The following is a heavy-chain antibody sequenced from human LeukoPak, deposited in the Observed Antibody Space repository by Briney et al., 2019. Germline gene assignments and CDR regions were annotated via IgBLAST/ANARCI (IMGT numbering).Heavy chain of an antibody. D-gene: IGHD3-22*01. V-gene: IGHV4-34*01. CDR1: GGSFSGYY. CDR2: IYYSGST. J-gene: IGHJ4*02. Sequence: PSETLSLTCAVYGGSFSGYYWSWIRQPPGKGLEWIGSIYYSGSTYYNPSLKSRVTISVDTSKNQFSLKLSSVTAADTAVYYCARWGAGYYYDSSGYYGPIDYWGQGTLVTVSS. CDR3: ARWGAGYYYDSSGYYGPIDY.